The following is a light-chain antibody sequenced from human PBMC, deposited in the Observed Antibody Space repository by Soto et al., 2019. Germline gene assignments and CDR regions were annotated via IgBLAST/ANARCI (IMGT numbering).Light chain of an antibody. CDR3: QQLNVYPIT. CDR2: AAS. J-gene: IGKJ5*01. V-gene: IGKV1-9*01. CDR1: QGISRY. Sequence: DIQLTQSPSFLSASVGDRVTITCRASQGISRYLAWYQQKPGRAPKLLIYAASTLQSGVPSRFSGGGSGTEFTLTISSLQPEDFATYYCQQLNVYPITFGQGTRLEIK.